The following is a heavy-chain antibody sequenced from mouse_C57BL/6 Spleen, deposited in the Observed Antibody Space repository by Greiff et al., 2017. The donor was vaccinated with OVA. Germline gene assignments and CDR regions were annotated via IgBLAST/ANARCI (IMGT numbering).Heavy chain of an antibody. CDR2: INPSNGGT. D-gene: IGHD2-1*01. CDR3: ARGDYGNTWVAY. V-gene: IGHV1-53*01. CDR1: GYTFTSYW. J-gene: IGHJ3*01. Sequence: QVHVKQSGPELVKPGASVKLSCKASGYTFTSYWMHWVKQRPGQGLAWIGNINPSNGGTNYNEKFKSKATLTVDNSSSTAYMQLSSLTSEDSAVYYCARGDYGNTWVAYWGQGTLGTVSA.